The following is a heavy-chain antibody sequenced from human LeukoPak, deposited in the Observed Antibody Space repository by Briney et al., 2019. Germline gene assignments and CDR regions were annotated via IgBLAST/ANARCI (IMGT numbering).Heavy chain of an antibody. CDR3: AKTSLYYYDSSGYGPLDY. J-gene: IGHJ4*02. CDR1: GFTFSNYG. Sequence: PGGSLRLSCAASGFTFSNYGMSWVRQAPGKGLQWVSMIRSDTGTDYADSVKGRFTISRDNSKNTLYLQVNSLRAEDTAVYYCAKTSLYYYDSSGYGPLDYWGQGTLVTVSS. V-gene: IGHV3-23*01. CDR2: IRSDTGT. D-gene: IGHD3-22*01.